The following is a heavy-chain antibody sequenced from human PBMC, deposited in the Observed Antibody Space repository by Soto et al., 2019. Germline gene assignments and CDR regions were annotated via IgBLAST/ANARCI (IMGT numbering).Heavy chain of an antibody. CDR3: ARALGQGSRPLHDELHDYYYYMDV. CDR1: GGSFSGYY. Sequence: SSETLSLTCAVYGGSFSGYYWSWIRQPPGKGLEWIGEINHSGSTNYNPSLKSRVTISVDTSKNQFSLKLSSVTAADTAVYYCARALGQGSRPLHDELHDYYYYMDVWGKGTTVTVSS. V-gene: IGHV4-34*01. CDR2: INHSGST. J-gene: IGHJ6*03. D-gene: IGHD3-16*01.